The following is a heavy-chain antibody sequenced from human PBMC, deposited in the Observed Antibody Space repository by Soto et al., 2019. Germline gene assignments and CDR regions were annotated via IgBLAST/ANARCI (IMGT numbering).Heavy chain of an antibody. CDR1: GGSISSGGYY. J-gene: IGHJ5*02. D-gene: IGHD6-19*01. V-gene: IGHV4-31*02. Sequence: SETLSLTCTVSGGSISSGGYYWSWIRQHPGKGLEWIGYIYYSGSTYYNPSLKSRVTISVDTSKNQFSLKLGSVTAADTAVYYCARAIFSSGWPNGNWFDPWGQGTLVTVSS. CDR3: ARAIFSSGWPNGNWFDP. CDR2: IYYSGST.